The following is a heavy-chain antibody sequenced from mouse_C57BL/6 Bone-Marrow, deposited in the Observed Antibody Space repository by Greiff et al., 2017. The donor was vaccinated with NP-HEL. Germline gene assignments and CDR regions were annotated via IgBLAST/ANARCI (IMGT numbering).Heavy chain of an antibody. Sequence: VQLKQSGGGLVQPGESLKLSCESNEYEFPSHDMSWVRKTPEKRLELVAAINSDGGSTYYPDTMERRFIISRDNTKKTLYLQMSSLRSEDTALYYCARRLRRTGGGYYFDYWGQGTTLTVSS. J-gene: IGHJ2*01. CDR3: ARRLRRTGGGYYFDY. D-gene: IGHD2-4*01. CDR2: INSDGGST. CDR1: EYEFPSHD. V-gene: IGHV5-2*01.